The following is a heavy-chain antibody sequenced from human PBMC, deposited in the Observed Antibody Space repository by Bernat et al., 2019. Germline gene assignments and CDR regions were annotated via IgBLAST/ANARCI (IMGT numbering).Heavy chain of an antibody. V-gene: IGHV3-49*04. CDR1: GFTFGDYA. Sequence: VQLVESGGGVVQPGRSLRLSCTASGFTFGDYAMSWVRQAPGKGLEWVGFIRSKAYGGTTEYAASVKGRFTISRDDSKSIAYLQMNSLKTEDTAVYYCTGEYSGYDSSPFDYWGQGTLVTVSS. CDR3: TGEYSGYDSSPFDY. CDR2: IRSKAYGGTT. D-gene: IGHD5-12*01. J-gene: IGHJ4*02.